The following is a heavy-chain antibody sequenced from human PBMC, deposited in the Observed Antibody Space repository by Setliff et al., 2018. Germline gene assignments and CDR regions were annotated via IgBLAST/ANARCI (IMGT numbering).Heavy chain of an antibody. CDR2: ISPYTGNT. J-gene: IGHJ4*02. D-gene: IGHD2-2*01. CDR3: ERLVRYCTTTSCQRTSGDDF. V-gene: IGHV1-18*01. CDR1: GYTFSDYG. Sequence: ASVKVSCKASGYTFSDYGISWVRLAPGQGLEWMGWISPYTGNTFYAPQFQGRVIMTTDTSTNTAYMDLRSLRSDDTAVYYCERLVRYCTTTSCQRTSGDDFWGQGTLVT.